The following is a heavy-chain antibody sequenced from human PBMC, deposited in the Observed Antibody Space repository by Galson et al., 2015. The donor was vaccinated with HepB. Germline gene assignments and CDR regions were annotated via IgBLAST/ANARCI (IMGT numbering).Heavy chain of an antibody. V-gene: IGHV3-33*01. Sequence: SLRLSCAASGFTFSSYGMHWVRQAPGKGLEWVAVIWYDGSNKYYADSVKGRFTISRDNSKNTLYLQMNSLRAEDTAVYYCARPGGSPRAFDIWGQGTMVTVSS. CDR2: IWYDGSNK. CDR1: GFTFSSYG. D-gene: IGHD3-16*01. CDR3: ARPGGSPRAFDI. J-gene: IGHJ3*02.